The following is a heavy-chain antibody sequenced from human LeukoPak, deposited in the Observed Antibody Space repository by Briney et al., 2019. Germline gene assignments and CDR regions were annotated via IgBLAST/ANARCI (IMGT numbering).Heavy chain of an antibody. J-gene: IGHJ4*02. CDR3: ARDTGYY. CDR1: GFPLSCYR. CDR2: INSCSSYK. V-gene: IGHV3-21*01. Sequence: GGSLRLSCGASGFPLSCYRMKWAPEARGRGVEWVSSINSCSSYKYYADSVKGRFTISRDNAKNSLYLQMNRLRAEDTAVYYCARDTGYYWGQGTLVTVSS. D-gene: IGHD1-14*01.